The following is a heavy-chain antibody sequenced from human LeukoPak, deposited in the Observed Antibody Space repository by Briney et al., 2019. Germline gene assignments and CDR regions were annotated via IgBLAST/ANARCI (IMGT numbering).Heavy chain of an antibody. J-gene: IGHJ4*02. D-gene: IGHD3-10*01. CDR2: INTSGST. V-gene: IGHV4-4*08. CDR1: GFSFSSYY. CDR3: ARGRYYGSGSSYYFDY. Sequence: SETLCLTCTASGFSFSSYYLTWIRQPPGKGLEWIGCINTSGSTNYNPSLKSGCTISVDTTKNQLSLKLITMTAADTAVYYCARGRYYGSGSSYYFDYWGQGTLVTVSS.